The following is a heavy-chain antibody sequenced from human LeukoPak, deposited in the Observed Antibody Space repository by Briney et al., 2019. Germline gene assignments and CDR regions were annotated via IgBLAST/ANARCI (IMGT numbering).Heavy chain of an antibody. Sequence: PGGSLRLSCAASGFTFSSYWMSWVRQAPGKGLEWVANIKQDGSEKYYVDSVKGRFTISRDNAKNSLYLQMNSLRAEDTAVYYCAKAGDCSSTSCDYYFDYWGQGTLVTVSS. CDR1: GFTFSSYW. CDR3: AKAGDCSSTSCDYYFDY. J-gene: IGHJ4*02. D-gene: IGHD2-2*01. V-gene: IGHV3-7*01. CDR2: IKQDGSEK.